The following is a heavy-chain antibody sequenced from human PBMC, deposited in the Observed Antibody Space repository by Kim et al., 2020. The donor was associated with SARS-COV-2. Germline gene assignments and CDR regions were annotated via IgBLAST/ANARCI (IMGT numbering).Heavy chain of an antibody. J-gene: IGHJ4*02. Sequence: GGSLRLSCAASGFTFSSYAMSWVRQAPGKGLEWVSAISGSGGSTYYADSVKGRFTISRDNSKNTLYLQMNSLRAEDTAVYYCAKGNCSGGSCYPFDYWGQGTLVTVSS. D-gene: IGHD2-15*01. CDR1: GFTFSSYA. CDR3: AKGNCSGGSCYPFDY. CDR2: ISGSGGST. V-gene: IGHV3-23*01.